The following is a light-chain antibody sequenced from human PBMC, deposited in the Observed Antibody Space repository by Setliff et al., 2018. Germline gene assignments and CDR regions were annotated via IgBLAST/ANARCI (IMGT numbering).Light chain of an antibody. CDR1: FGAYGSAY. Sequence: QSALTQPASVSGSPEQSITISCTGEFGAYGSAYVSWYQQHPGKAPKLMIYEVSNRPSGVSNRFSGSKSGNTASLTISGLQAEDEADYYCSSYTSSSTLYVFGTGTKVTVL. CDR2: EVS. CDR3: SSYTSSSTLYV. V-gene: IGLV2-14*01. J-gene: IGLJ1*01.